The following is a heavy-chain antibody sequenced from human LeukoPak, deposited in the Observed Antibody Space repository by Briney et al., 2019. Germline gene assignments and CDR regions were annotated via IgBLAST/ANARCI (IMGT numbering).Heavy chain of an antibody. CDR2: IYHSGST. Sequence: PSETLSLTCTVPGYSISSGYHWGWIRQPPGKGLEWIGSIYHSGSTYYNPSLKSRVTISVDTSKNQFSLKLSSVTAADTAVYYCARGAQTCGGDCYKWAFDIWGQGTMVTVSS. CDR1: GYSISSGYH. D-gene: IGHD2-21*02. J-gene: IGHJ3*02. V-gene: IGHV4-38-2*02. CDR3: ARGAQTCGGDCYKWAFDI.